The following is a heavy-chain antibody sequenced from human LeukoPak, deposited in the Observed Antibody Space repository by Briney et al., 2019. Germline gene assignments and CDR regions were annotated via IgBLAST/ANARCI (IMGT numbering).Heavy chain of an antibody. CDR1: GGTFSSYA. J-gene: IGHJ3*02. D-gene: IGHD2-2*01. V-gene: IGHV1-69*05. CDR2: IIPIFGTA. Sequence: ASVKVSCKASGGTFSSYAISWVRQAPGQGLEWMGGIIPIFGTANYAQKFQGRVTITTDESTSTAYMELSSLRSEDTAVYYCANGPAAIGAFDIWGQGTMVTVSS. CDR3: ANGPAAIGAFDI.